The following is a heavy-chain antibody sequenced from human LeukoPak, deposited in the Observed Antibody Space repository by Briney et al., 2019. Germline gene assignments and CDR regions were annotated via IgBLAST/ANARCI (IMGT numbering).Heavy chain of an antibody. CDR1: GFTFSTYG. Sequence: GGSLRLSCAASGFTFSTYGMTWVRQAPGKGLDWVSSISRSSSDIYYADSVKGRFTISRDNAKNSLYLQMNSLRAEDTAVYYCARDKWVGATGPFDYWGQGTLVTVSS. J-gene: IGHJ4*02. CDR3: ARDKWVGATGPFDY. D-gene: IGHD1-26*01. V-gene: IGHV3-21*01. CDR2: ISRSSSDI.